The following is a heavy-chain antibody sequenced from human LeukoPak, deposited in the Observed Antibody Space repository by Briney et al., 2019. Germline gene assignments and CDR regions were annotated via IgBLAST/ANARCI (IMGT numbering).Heavy chain of an antibody. CDR1: DYSISSGHY. CDR2: IYHSGNT. D-gene: IGHD6-13*01. CDR3: ARDKSWGYDAFDI. V-gene: IGHV4-38-2*02. J-gene: IGHJ3*02. Sequence: SETLSLTCTVSDYSISSGHYWCWLRQPPGKGLEWIGNIYHSGNTYYNPSLKSRVTLSVDTSKNQFSLKLTSVTAADTAMYYCARDKSWGYDAFDIWGQGTMVTVSS.